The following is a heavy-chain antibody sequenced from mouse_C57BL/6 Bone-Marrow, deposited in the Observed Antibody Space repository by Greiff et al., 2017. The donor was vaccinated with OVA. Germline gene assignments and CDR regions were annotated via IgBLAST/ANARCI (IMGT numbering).Heavy chain of an antibody. Sequence: VQLKQSGAELVRPGASVKLSCTASGFNIKDDYMHWVKQRPEQGLEWIGWIDPENGDTEYASKFQGKATITADTSSNTAYLQLRSLTAEDTAVYYCTTRGDEGYWGQGTTLTVSS. CDR3: TTRGDEGY. CDR2: IDPENGDT. CDR1: GFNIKDDY. V-gene: IGHV14-4*01. J-gene: IGHJ2*01.